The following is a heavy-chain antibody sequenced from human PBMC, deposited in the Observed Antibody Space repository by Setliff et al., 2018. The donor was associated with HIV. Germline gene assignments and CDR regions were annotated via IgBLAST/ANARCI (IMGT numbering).Heavy chain of an antibody. V-gene: IGHV4-38-2*02. D-gene: IGHD4-17*01. CDR1: GYSIRSGYY. CDR3: AREPTVTSRSGYFDY. J-gene: IGHJ4*02. Sequence: SETLSLTCAVSGYSIRSGYYWSWIRQPPGKGLEWIGSIYYSGSTYYNPSLKSRVTISVDTSKNQFSLKLSSVTAADTAVFYCAREPTVTSRSGYFDYWGQGTLVTVSS. CDR2: IYYSGST.